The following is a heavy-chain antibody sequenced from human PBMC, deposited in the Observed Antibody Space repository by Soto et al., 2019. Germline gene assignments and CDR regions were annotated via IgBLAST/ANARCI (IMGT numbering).Heavy chain of an antibody. D-gene: IGHD2-2*01. Sequence: GGSLGLSCAASGFTFSSYAMHWVRQAPGKGLEYVSAISSNGGSTYYANSVKGRFTISRDNSKNTLYLQMGSLRAEDMAVYYCARGVVPAANDAFDIWGQGTMVTVSS. CDR1: GFTFSSYA. J-gene: IGHJ3*02. CDR3: ARGVVPAANDAFDI. CDR2: ISSNGGST. V-gene: IGHV3-64*01.